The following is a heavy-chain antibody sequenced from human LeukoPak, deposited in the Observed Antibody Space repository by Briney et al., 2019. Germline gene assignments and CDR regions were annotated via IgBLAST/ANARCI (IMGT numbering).Heavy chain of an antibody. CDR3: AKGLVWFGESPDVLDI. J-gene: IGHJ3*02. V-gene: IGHV3-23*01. D-gene: IGHD3-10*01. Sequence: GSLRLSCVASGFTFSSYAVSWVRQAPGKGLEWVSGIGGSGSSMYYVDSVKGRFPFSRESSKKTLYLQMNSLRAEDTAVYYCAKGLVWFGESPDVLDIWGQGTMVTVSS. CDR2: IGGSGSSM. CDR1: GFTFSSYA.